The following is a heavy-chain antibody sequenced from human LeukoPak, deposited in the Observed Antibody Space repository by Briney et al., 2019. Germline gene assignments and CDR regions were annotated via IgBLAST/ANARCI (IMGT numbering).Heavy chain of an antibody. V-gene: IGHV4-59*08. Sequence: SETLSLTCSVSGGSISTYHWTWIWQPPGKGLEWVCYAFFSGSGKYNFSLTSRATISVTTSKHQFYFKLSSLTAADTAVYFCARRPYYYDNSGSTERPKIWRQAILATVSS. J-gene: IGHJ4*02. CDR2: AFFSGSG. CDR3: ARRPYYYDNSGSTERPKI. CDR1: GGSISTYH. D-gene: IGHD3-22*01.